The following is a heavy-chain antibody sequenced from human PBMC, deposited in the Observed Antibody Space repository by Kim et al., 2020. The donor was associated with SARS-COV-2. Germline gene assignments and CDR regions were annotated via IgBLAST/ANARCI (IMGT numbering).Heavy chain of an antibody. CDR2: ISGSGGST. J-gene: IGHJ4*02. CDR1: GFTFSSYA. D-gene: IGHD6-19*01. Sequence: GGSLRLSCAASGFTFSSYAMSWVRQAPGKGLEWVSAISGSGGSTYYADSVKGRFTISRDNSKNTLYLQMNSLRAEDTAVYYCAKAFPSLWGIAVAYFDYWGQGTLVTVSS. V-gene: IGHV3-23*01. CDR3: AKAFPSLWGIAVAYFDY.